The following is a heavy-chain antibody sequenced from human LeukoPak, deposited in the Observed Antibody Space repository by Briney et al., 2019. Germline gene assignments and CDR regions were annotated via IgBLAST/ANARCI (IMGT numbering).Heavy chain of an antibody. V-gene: IGHV3-30*03. J-gene: IGHJ5*02. CDR1: GFTFSTYG. Sequence: GRSLRLSCAASGFTFSTYGMHWVRQAPGKGLEWVAFMSFDGSDKYYADSVKGRFTISRGNSKNTLYLQMNSLRFEDTAVYYCARDQPGTYTLSSTWGQGTLVTVSS. CDR3: ARDQPGTYTLSST. D-gene: IGHD6-19*01. CDR2: MSFDGSDK.